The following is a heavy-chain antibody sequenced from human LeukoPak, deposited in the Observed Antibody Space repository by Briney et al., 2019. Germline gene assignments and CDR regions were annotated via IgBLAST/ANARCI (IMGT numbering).Heavy chain of an antibody. D-gene: IGHD6-13*01. V-gene: IGHV4-59*01. Sequence: SETLSHTCTVSGGSISSYYWSWIRQPPGKGLEWIGYIYYSGSTNYNPSLKSRVTISVDTSKNQFSLKLSSVTAADTAVYYCARASIAAAGTIDYWGQGTLVTVSS. CDR3: ARASIAAAGTIDY. J-gene: IGHJ4*02. CDR1: GGSISSYY. CDR2: IYYSGST.